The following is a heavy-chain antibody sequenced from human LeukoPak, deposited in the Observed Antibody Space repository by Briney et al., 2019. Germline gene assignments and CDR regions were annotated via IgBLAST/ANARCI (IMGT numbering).Heavy chain of an antibody. D-gene: IGHD4-23*01. V-gene: IGHV5-51*01. J-gene: IGHJ3*02. Sequence: PGESLKISCTGSGYSFTTYWIGWVRQMPGKGLEWMGIIYPGDSDTRYSPSFQGQVTMSADKSISTAYLQWSSLKASDTPMYYCARTNTVVTPRAFDIWGQGTMVTVSS. CDR2: IYPGDSDT. CDR3: ARTNTVVTPRAFDI. CDR1: GYSFTTYW.